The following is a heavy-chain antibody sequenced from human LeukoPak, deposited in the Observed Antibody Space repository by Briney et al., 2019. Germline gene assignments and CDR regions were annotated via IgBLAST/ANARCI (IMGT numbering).Heavy chain of an antibody. D-gene: IGHD1-7*01. Sequence: PGGPLSPSCTAPGFTFRNIGRNGFRQVPGRGREGWANIKPDGSDKRYVDSVKGRFTISRDNAKTSLFLQMDSLRAEDTAVYYCARVLGTDEGADYWGQGTLVTVSS. V-gene: IGHV3-7*04. J-gene: IGHJ4*02. CDR2: IKPDGSDK. CDR1: GFTFRNIG. CDR3: ARVLGTDEGADY.